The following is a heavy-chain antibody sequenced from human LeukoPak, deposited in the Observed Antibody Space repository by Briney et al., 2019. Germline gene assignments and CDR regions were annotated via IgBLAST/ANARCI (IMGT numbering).Heavy chain of an antibody. CDR2: IYHSGST. D-gene: IGHD3-22*01. CDR3: ARGTISMIVVDPPSRGDAFDI. CDR1: GGSISSGCYY. V-gene: IGHV4-30-2*01. J-gene: IGHJ3*02. Sequence: PSETLSLTCTVSGGSISSGCYYWSWIRQPPGKGLKWIGYIYHSGSTYYNPSLKSRVTISVDRSKNQFSLKLSSVTAADTAVYYCARGTISMIVVDPPSRGDAFDIWGQGTMVTVSS.